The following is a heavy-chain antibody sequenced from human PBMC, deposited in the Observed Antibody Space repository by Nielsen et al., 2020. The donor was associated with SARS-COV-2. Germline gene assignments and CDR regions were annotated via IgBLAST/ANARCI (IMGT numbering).Heavy chain of an antibody. D-gene: IGHD5-18*01. J-gene: IGHJ4*02. Sequence: GGSLRLSCAASGFTFSSYAMNWVRQAPGKGPEWVSGISGSGGRTYYADSVKGRFTISRDNSKNTLYLQMNSLRAEDTAVYYCAKDQGTAMEGGDYWGQGTLVTVSS. CDR2: ISGSGGRT. V-gene: IGHV3-23*01. CDR3: AKDQGTAMEGGDY. CDR1: GFTFSSYA.